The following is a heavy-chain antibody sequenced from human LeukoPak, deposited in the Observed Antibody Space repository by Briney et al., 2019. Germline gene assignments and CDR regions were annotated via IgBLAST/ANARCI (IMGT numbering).Heavy chain of an antibody. J-gene: IGHJ6*03. D-gene: IGHD5-18*01. CDR3: ARTTEGGYTYDYFYYYYMDV. Sequence: SATLSPTSTVLCGAISSSSYYWSWIRQPPGKGLEWIGEIYYSGSTNYNPSLKSRVTISVDMSKNQFSLKLSSVTAADTAVYYCARTTEGGYTYDYFYYYYMDVWGKGTTVTISS. CDR2: IYYSGST. V-gene: IGHV4-61*01. CDR1: CGAISSSSYY.